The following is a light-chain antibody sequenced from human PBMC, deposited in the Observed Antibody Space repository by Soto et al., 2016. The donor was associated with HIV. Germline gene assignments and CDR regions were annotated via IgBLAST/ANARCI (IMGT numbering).Light chain of an antibody. J-gene: IGLJ3*02. CDR1: NIGTKF. Sequence: SYVLSQPPSVSVAPGQTASISCGGNNIGTKFVHWYQQRPGQAPVLVVYAGTDRPSGIPERFSGSNSGNTATLIISRVEAGDEADYYCQVWDSTSDHVVFGGGTKLTVL. CDR2: AGT. V-gene: IGLV3-21*02. CDR3: QVWDSTSDHVV.